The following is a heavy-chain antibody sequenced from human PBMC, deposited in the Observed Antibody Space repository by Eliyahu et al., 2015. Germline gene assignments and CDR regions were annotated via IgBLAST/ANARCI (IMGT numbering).Heavy chain of an antibody. Sequence: EVQLLESGGGLVQPGGSLRLSCAASXFTFXSYAMXWVRQAPGKGLGWVSAISGSGGSTYYADSVKGRFTISRDNSKNTLYLQMNSLRAEDTAVYYCAKLPSHSGRMGSDYWGQGTLVTVSS. D-gene: IGHD1-26*01. CDR3: AKLPSHSGRMGSDY. CDR2: ISGSGGST. V-gene: IGHV3-23*01. CDR1: XFTFXSYA. J-gene: IGHJ4*02.